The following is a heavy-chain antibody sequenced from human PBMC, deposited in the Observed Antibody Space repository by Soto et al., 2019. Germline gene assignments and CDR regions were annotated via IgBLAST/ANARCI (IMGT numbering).Heavy chain of an antibody. Sequence: GSLRLSCAASGFTFSSYWMSWVRQAPGKGLEWVANIKQDGSEKYYVDSVKGRFTISRDNAKNSLYLQMNSLRAEDTAVYYCAHSAGLYSSGWYGDYYYGMDVWGQGTTVTVSS. V-gene: IGHV3-7*01. CDR2: IKQDGSEK. J-gene: IGHJ6*02. CDR3: AHSAGLYSSGWYGDYYYGMDV. CDR1: GFTFSSYW. D-gene: IGHD6-19*01.